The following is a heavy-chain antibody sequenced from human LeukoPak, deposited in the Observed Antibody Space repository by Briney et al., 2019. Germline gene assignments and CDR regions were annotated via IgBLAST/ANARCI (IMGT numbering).Heavy chain of an antibody. CDR1: GYTFTSYG. Sequence: ASVKVSCKASGYTFTSYGISWVRQAPGQGLEWMGWISAYNGNTNYAQKLQGRVTMTTDTSTSTAYMELRSLRSDDTAVYYCARGFVITTGGETGGWFDPWGQGTLVTVSS. D-gene: IGHD2-21*01. J-gene: IGHJ5*02. V-gene: IGHV1-18*01. CDR3: ARGFVITTGGETGGWFDP. CDR2: ISAYNGNT.